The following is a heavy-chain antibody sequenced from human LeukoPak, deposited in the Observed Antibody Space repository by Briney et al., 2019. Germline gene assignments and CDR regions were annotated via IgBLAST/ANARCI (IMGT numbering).Heavy chain of an antibody. D-gene: IGHD3-22*01. J-gene: IGHJ4*02. CDR3: ARVSRYYYDSSGYLDY. CDR1: GYTFTGYY. Sequence: AASVKVSCKAPGYTFTGYYMHWVRQAPGQGLEWMGWINPNSGGTNYAQKFQGRVTMTRDTSISTAYMELSRLRSDDTAVYYCARVSRYYYDSSGYLDYWGQGTLVTVSS. V-gene: IGHV1-2*02. CDR2: INPNSGGT.